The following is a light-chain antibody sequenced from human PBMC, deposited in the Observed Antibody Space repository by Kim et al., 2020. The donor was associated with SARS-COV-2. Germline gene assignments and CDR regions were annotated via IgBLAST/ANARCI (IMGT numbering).Light chain of an antibody. CDR3: QAWDSSTAHVV. CDR2: QDS. CDR1: KLGDKY. J-gene: IGLJ2*01. Sequence: PGQPASITCSGDKLGDKYACWYQQKPGQSPVLVIYQDSKRPSGIPERFSGSNSGNTATLTISGTQAMDEADYYCQAWDSSTAHVVFGGGTQLTVL. V-gene: IGLV3-1*01.